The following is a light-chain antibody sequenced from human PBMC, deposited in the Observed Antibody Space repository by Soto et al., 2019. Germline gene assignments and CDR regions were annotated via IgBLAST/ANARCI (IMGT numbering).Light chain of an antibody. CDR1: SNDVGSYNF. CDR2: EVT. J-gene: IGLJ1*01. V-gene: IGLV2-23*02. CDR3: CSDAGRSTYV. Sequence: QSALTQPASVSGSPGQSITISCTRTSNDVGSYNFVSWYQQHPGKAPKVLIYEVTKRPSGVSNRFSGSKSGNTASLTISGLQADDEADYYCCSDAGRSTYVFGSGTKLTVL.